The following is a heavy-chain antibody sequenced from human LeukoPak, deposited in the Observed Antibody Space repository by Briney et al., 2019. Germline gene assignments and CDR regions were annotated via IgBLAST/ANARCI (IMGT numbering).Heavy chain of an antibody. J-gene: IGHJ3*02. Sequence: PGRSLRLSCAASGFSFSSYGMHWVRQAPGKGLDWVAVIWFDGYNKYYEDSVRGRFTISRDNSKNTLYLQMNSLRAEDTAVYYCATSDPSHGGAFYIWGQGTMVTVSS. CDR3: ATSDPSHGGAFYI. CDR2: IWFDGYNK. CDR1: GFSFSSYG. V-gene: IGHV3-33*01. D-gene: IGHD2-21*02.